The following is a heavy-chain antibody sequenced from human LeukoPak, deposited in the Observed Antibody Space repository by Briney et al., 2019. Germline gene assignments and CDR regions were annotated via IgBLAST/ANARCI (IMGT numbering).Heavy chain of an antibody. CDR2: IDYSGRT. J-gene: IGHJ4*02. Sequence: SETLSLTCTVSGDSSSNSIYYWGWIRQPPGRGLDWIGSIDYSGRTYYNPSLKSRATISIDMSKNQFSLKLNSVTAADTAVYYCGRAPNYYDSSGPYYFDYWGQGPLVTVSS. V-gene: IGHV4-39*07. CDR3: GRAPNYYDSSGPYYFDY. D-gene: IGHD3-22*01. CDR1: GDSSSNSIYY.